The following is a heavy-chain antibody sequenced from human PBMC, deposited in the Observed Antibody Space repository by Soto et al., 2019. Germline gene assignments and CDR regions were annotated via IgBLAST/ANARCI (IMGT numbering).Heavy chain of an antibody. CDR3: AREYFASGTYGMDV. CDR1: GDSVSSDSAA. CDR2: TYFRSKWYN. J-gene: IGHJ6*02. V-gene: IGHV6-1*01. D-gene: IGHD3-10*01. Sequence: PSHTRSLTGVMSGDSVSSDSAACNWIRQSPSRGLEWLGRTYFRSKWYNEYVIALKGRIIINPDTSRNQFSLQLASVTPEDTAVYYCAREYFASGTYGMDVWGQGTTVTVSS.